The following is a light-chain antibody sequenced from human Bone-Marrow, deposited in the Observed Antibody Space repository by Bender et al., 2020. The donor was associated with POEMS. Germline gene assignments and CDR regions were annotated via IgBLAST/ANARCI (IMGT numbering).Light chain of an antibody. CDR1: SSDVGDYTA. Sequence: QSALTQPPSASGSPGQSVTISCTGTSSDVGDYTAVSWYQQHPGKAPKLMIFEVTQRPSGVSDRFSGSKSGNTASLTISGLQPEDGADYHCCSYATTTTWAFGGGTKVTVL. J-gene: IGLJ3*02. CDR3: CSYATTTTWA. CDR2: EVT. V-gene: IGLV2-8*01.